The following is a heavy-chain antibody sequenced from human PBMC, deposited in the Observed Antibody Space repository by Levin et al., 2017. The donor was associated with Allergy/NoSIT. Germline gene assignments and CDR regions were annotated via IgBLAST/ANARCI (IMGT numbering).Heavy chain of an antibody. Sequence: GESLKISCATSGFTFSTYSMNWVRQAPGKGLEWVSYISRSSSTIYYADSVKGRFTISRDNAKNSLNLQMNSLRAEDTAVHFCARDHRDGDYPFDYWGQGTLVTVSS. J-gene: IGHJ4*02. CDR3: ARDHRDGDYPFDY. CDR2: ISRSSSTI. CDR1: GFTFSTYS. D-gene: IGHD4-17*01. V-gene: IGHV3-48*01.